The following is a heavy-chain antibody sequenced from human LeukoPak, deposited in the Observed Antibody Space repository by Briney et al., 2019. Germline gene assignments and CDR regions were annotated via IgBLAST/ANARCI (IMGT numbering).Heavy chain of an antibody. Sequence: SETLSLTCTVSSGSVNSGSYYWNWIRQPPAKGLEWIVYIYYSGSTNYNPSLKSRVTISVDTAKNQLSLKLSSVTAADTAVYYCARRAGYTGSWYEYWGQGTLVTVSS. CDR2: IYYSGST. CDR1: SGSVNSGSYY. V-gene: IGHV4-61*01. J-gene: IGHJ4*02. CDR3: ARRAGYTGSWYEY. D-gene: IGHD6-13*01.